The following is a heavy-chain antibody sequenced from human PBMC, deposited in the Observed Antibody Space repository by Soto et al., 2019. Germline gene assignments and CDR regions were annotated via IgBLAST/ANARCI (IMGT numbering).Heavy chain of an antibody. D-gene: IGHD2-2*01. CDR3: AKDRAPADIVVVPAAISGWFDP. Sequence: LRLPCPASGFTFSSNAMSRVRQPPVKGLEWVSAISGSGGSTYYADSVKGRFTISRDNSKNTLYLQMNSLRAEDTAVYYCAKDRAPADIVVVPAAISGWFDPWGQGTLVTVSS. V-gene: IGHV3-23*01. J-gene: IGHJ5*02. CDR1: GFTFSSNA. CDR2: ISGSGGST.